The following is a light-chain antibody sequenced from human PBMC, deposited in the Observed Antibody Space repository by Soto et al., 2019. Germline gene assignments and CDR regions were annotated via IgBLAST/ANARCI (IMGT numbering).Light chain of an antibody. J-gene: IGKJ1*01. CDR1: QRVSSNY. V-gene: IGKV3-20*01. CDR3: HQYGDSPRT. Sequence: EIVLTQSPGTLSLSPGERATLSCRASQRVSSNYLAWYQQRPGQAPRLLIYGASNRAAGISDRFSGSGSGTDFTLAISRLEPEDIAVYYCHQYGDSPRTFGQGTKVEIK. CDR2: GAS.